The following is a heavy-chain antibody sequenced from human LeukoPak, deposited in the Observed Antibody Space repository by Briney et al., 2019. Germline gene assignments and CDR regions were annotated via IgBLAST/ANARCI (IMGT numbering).Heavy chain of an antibody. CDR3: ASHHYYDSSGYLEYFQH. V-gene: IGHV3-23*01. J-gene: IGHJ1*01. D-gene: IGHD3-22*01. Sequence: GGSLRLSCAASGFTFDDYGMSWVRQAPGKGLEWVSAISGSGGSTYYADSVKGRFTISRDNSKNTLYLQMNSLRAEDTAVYYCASHHYYDSSGYLEYFQHWGQGTLVTVSS. CDR1: GFTFDDYG. CDR2: ISGSGGST.